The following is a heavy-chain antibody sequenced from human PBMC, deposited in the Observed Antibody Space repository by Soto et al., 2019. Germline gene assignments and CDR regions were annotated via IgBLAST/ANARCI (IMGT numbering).Heavy chain of an antibody. CDR2: IKQDGSEK. Sequence: GGSLRLSCAASGFTFSSYWMSWVRQAPGKGLEWVANIKQDGSEKYYVDSVKGRFTISRDNAKNSLYLQMNSLRAEDTAVYYCARNSDAGFLDYYMDVWGKGTTVTVSS. CDR3: ARNSDAGFLDYYMDV. V-gene: IGHV3-7*01. J-gene: IGHJ6*03. D-gene: IGHD3-10*01. CDR1: GFTFSSYW.